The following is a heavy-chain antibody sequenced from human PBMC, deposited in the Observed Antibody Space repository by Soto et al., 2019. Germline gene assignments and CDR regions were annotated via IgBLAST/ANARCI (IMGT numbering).Heavy chain of an antibody. CDR1: GDSVSSGGYY. CDR3: ARGLSSVSMDA. J-gene: IGHJ6*02. V-gene: IGHV4-61*08. D-gene: IGHD6-19*01. Sequence: SETLSLTCTVSGDSVSSGGYYWSWIRQPPGKGLEWIGYICSSGSANYNPSLKSRVTISRDTSKNQISLKVASVTAADTAGYYCARGLSSVSMDAWGQGTTVTVSS. CDR2: ICSSGSA.